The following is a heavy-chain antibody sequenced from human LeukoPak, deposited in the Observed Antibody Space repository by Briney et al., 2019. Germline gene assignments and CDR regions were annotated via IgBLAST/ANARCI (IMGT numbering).Heavy chain of an antibody. CDR3: ARDLGPGGGSYYYYYYMDV. CDR2: INPNSGGT. D-gene: IGHD1-26*01. CDR1: GYTFTGYY. V-gene: IGHV1-2*02. Sequence: ASVKVSCKASGYTFTGYYMHWVRQAPGQGLEWMGWINPNSGGTNYAQKFQGRVTMTRDTSISTAYMELSRLRSDDTAVYYSARDLGPGGGSYYYYYYMDVWGKGTTVTVSS. J-gene: IGHJ6*03.